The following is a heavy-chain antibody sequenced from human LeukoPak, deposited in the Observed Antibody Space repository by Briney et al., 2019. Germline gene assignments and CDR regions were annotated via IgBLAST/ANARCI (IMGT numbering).Heavy chain of an antibody. Sequence: GGSLRLSCAASGFTVSSNYMSWVRQAPGKGLEWVAFMSYDGSNKYYADSVKGRFAVSRDNSKNTLSLQMNSLRPEDTAMYYCAKDLWESYGSGSSFHYWGQGTLVTVSS. V-gene: IGHV3-30*18. CDR3: AKDLWESYGSGSSFHY. J-gene: IGHJ4*02. D-gene: IGHD3-10*01. CDR2: MSYDGSNK. CDR1: GFTVSSNY.